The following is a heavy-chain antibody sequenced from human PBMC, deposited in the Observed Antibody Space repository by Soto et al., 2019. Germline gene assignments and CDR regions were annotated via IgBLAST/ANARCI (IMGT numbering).Heavy chain of an antibody. J-gene: IGHJ4*02. CDR2: IYYSGST. Sequence: SETLSLTCTVSGGSISSYYWSWFRQPPGKGLEWVGYIYYSGSTTYNPSLKSRLTISVDTSKNQFSLKLRSVTAADTAVYYCARLGRWLQALDSWGQGTLVTVS. CDR1: GGSISSYY. D-gene: IGHD5-12*01. CDR3: ARLGRWLQALDS. V-gene: IGHV4-59*08.